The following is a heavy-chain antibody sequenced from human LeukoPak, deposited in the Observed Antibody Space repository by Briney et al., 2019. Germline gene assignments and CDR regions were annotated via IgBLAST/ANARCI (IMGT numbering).Heavy chain of an antibody. CDR3: ARGEAAAGTLY. Sequence: KSSETLSLTCTVSGGSISSSSYYWGWIRQPPGKGLEWIGSIYYSGSTYYNPSLKSRVTISVDTSKNQFSLKLSSVTAADTAVYYCARGEAAAGTLYWGQGTLVTVSS. D-gene: IGHD6-13*01. CDR2: IYYSGST. J-gene: IGHJ4*02. CDR1: GGSISSSSYY. V-gene: IGHV4-39*01.